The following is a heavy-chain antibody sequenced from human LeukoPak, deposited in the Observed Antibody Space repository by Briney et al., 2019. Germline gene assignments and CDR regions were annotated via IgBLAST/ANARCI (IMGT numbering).Heavy chain of an antibody. CDR3: AKSLRGYSASRFDC. D-gene: IGHD4-11*01. Sequence: GGSLRLSCAASGFSFSGYAMSWVRQAPGKGLEWVSTISGSGATKYYADSVKGRFIISRDNSKNTLYLQMNSLRAEDTAVYYCAKSLRGYSASRFDCWGQGTLVTVSS. CDR1: GFSFSGYA. CDR2: ISGSGATK. J-gene: IGHJ4*02. V-gene: IGHV3-23*01.